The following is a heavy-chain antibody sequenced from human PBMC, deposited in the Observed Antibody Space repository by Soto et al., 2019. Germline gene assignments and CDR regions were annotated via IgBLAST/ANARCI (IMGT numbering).Heavy chain of an antibody. CDR2: IYYRGNT. D-gene: IGHD3-9*01. V-gene: IGHV4-59*08. CDR3: ARHPGYYDILAGYTTYYFDY. J-gene: IGHJ4*02. Sequence: SETLSLTCTVSGDSIGTYYWCWIRQPPGKGLEWIGYIYYRGNTDYNPSIKSRVTISLDTPKNQFSLKLSSVNAADTAVYYCARHPGYYDILAGYTTYYFDYWGQGILVTVSS. CDR1: GDSIGTYY.